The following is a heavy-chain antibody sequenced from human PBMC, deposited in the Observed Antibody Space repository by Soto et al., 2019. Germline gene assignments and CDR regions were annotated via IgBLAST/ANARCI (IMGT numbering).Heavy chain of an antibody. CDR2: ISSTSTYI. V-gene: IGHV3-21*02. Sequence: EVQLVESGGGLVKPGGSLRLACAASGFTFNTYSMDWVRQAPGKGLEWVSCISSTSTYIYYADSVKGRFTISRDNAKNLLYLQMNRLRAEDTAVYYCASYFGDSRGSYYYYGMDVWGQGTTVTVSS. CDR1: GFTFNTYS. J-gene: IGHJ6*02. CDR3: ASYFGDSRGSYYYYGMDV. D-gene: IGHD2-21*02.